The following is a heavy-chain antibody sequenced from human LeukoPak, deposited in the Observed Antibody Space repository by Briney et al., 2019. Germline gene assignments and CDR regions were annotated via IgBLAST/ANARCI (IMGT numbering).Heavy chain of an antibody. CDR2: FDPEDGET. D-gene: IGHD3-10*01. CDR3: ATDAGYGSGSYLFF. CDR1: RYTLTELS. Sequence: ASVKVSCKVSRYTLTELSMHWVRQAPGKGPEWMGGFDPEDGETIYAQKFQGRVTMTEDTSRDIAYMELSSLRSEDTAVYFCATDAGYGSGSYLFFWGQGTLVTVSS. J-gene: IGHJ4*02. V-gene: IGHV1-24*01.